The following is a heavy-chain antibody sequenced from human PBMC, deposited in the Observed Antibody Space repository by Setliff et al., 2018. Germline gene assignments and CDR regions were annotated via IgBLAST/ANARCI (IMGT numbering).Heavy chain of an antibody. CDR2: IKQDGSEK. J-gene: IGHJ6*02. V-gene: IGHV3-7*01. CDR3: ARDHVYGSQYYYYYYGMDV. Sequence: PGGSLRLTCAASGFTFSSYWMSWVRQAPGKGLEWVANIKQDGSEKYYVDSVKGRFTISRDNAKNSLYLQMNSLRAEDTAVYYCARDHVYGSQYYYYYYGMDVRGQGTTVTVSS. CDR1: GFTFSSYW. D-gene: IGHD3-10*01.